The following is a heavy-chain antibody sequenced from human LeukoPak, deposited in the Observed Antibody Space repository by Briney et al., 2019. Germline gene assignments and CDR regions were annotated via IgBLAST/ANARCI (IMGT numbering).Heavy chain of an antibody. CDR2: LSKDGSKA. V-gene: IGHV3-30-3*01. CDR3: ARGERRSRWELPHLDY. CDR1: GFTFSNYA. D-gene: IGHD1-26*01. J-gene: IGHJ4*02. Sequence: GRSLRLSCAASGFTFSNYAMHWVRQAPGKGLEWVAVLSKDGSKAYYAESVKGRLTISRDTSKNTLYLQVNSLRAEDTAVYYCARGERRSRWELPHLDYWGQGTLVTVSS.